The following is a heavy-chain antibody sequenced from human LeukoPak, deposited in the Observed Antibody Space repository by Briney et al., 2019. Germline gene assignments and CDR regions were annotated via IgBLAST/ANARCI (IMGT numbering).Heavy chain of an antibody. J-gene: IGHJ4*02. D-gene: IGHD3-22*01. V-gene: IGHV3-21*04. CDR1: GFNVSSNY. CDR2: ITSGGDYI. Sequence: GGSLRLSCAASGFNVSSNYMSWVRQAPGKGLEWVSSITSGGDYIYYADSVKGRFTTSRDNPKNTLFLHMNSLRAEDTAVYFCAKRGVVIRVILVGFHKEAYYFDSWGQGALVTVSS. CDR3: AKRGVVIRVILVGFHKEAYYFDS.